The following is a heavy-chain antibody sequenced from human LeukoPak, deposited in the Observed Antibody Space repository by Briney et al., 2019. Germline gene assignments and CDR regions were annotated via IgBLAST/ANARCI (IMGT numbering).Heavy chain of an antibody. CDR3: ARGPRYGDYGRYFDL. J-gene: IGHJ2*01. Sequence: KPSETLSLTCAVYGGSFSGHYWSWIRQPPGKGLEWIGEINHSGSTNYNPSLKSQVTISVDTSKNQFSLKLSSVTAADTAVYYCARGPRYGDYGRYFDLWGRGTPVTVSS. D-gene: IGHD4-17*01. CDR1: GGSFSGHY. CDR2: INHSGST. V-gene: IGHV4-34*01.